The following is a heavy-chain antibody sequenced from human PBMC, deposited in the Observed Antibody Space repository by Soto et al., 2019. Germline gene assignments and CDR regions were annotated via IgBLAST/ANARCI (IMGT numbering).Heavy chain of an antibody. CDR2: IYYSGST. CDR3: AIEGYDSSGYYPYVDY. J-gene: IGHJ4*02. CDR1: GGSISSGGYY. Sequence: SETLSLTCTVSGGSISSGGYYWSWIRQHPGKGPEWIGYIYYSGSTYYNPSLKSRVTISVDTSKNQFSLKLSSVTAADTAVYYCAIEGYDSSGYYPYVDYWGQGTLVTVSS. V-gene: IGHV4-31*03. D-gene: IGHD3-22*01.